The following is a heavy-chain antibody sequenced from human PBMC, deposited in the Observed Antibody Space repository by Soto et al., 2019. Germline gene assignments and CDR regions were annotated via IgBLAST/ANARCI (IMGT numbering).Heavy chain of an antibody. V-gene: IGHV3-23*01. J-gene: IGHJ4*02. CDR3: ARVWFGGFDY. D-gene: IGHD3-10*01. CDR2: ISGSGGVT. Sequence: GGSLRLSCAASGFTFTTYAMSWVRQAPGKGLEWVSDISGSGGVTYYADSVKGRFTVSRDNFKNTLYLQMNSLRSEDTAVYYCARVWFGGFDYWGQGTLVTVSS. CDR1: GFTFTTYA.